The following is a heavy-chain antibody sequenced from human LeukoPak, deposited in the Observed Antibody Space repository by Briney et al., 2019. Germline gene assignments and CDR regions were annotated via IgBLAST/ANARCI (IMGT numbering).Heavy chain of an antibody. CDR3: AKDQRTMTRRMDV. CDR2: ISYDGSGQ. Sequence: GGSLRLSCAASGFTLSSYGMHWVRQAPGKGLEWVAVISYDGSGQYYADSLKGRFTISRDNSKNTLYLQMNSLRVEDTAVYYCAKDQRTMTRRMDVWGQGTTVTVSS. J-gene: IGHJ6*02. CDR1: GFTLSSYG. V-gene: IGHV3-30*18. D-gene: IGHD2-2*01.